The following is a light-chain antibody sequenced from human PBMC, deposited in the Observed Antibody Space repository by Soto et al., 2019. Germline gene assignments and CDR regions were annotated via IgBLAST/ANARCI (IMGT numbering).Light chain of an antibody. CDR2: DAN. J-gene: IGKJ1*01. V-gene: IGKV1-27*01. CDR3: QKYNSAPRT. CDR1: QGISHY. Sequence: DIQMTQSPSSLSASVGDRVTITCRASQGISHYLAWYQQRPGQVPKLLIHDANILQSGVPSRFSGSGSGTDFTLTISRLQPEDVATYYCQKYNSAPRTFGQGTKVDIQ.